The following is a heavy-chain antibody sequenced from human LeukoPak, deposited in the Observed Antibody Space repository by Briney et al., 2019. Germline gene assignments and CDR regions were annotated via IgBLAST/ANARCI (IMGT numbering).Heavy chain of an antibody. D-gene: IGHD3-10*01. CDR3: ARDANYYGSGSYTNWSDP. J-gene: IGHJ5*02. Sequence: ASVKVSCKASGYTFTDYYLHWVQQAPGKGLGWRGGIFPIFGTANYAQKFQGRVTITADESTSTAYMELSSLRSEDTAVYYCARDANYYGSGSYTNWSDPWGQGTLVTVSS. CDR2: IFPIFGTA. V-gene: IGHV1-69*13. CDR1: GYTFTDYY.